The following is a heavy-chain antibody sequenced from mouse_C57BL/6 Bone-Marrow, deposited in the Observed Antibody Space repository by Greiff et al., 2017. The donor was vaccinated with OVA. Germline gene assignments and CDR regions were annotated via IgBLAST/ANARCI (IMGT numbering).Heavy chain of an antibody. J-gene: IGHJ3*01. V-gene: IGHV1-52*01. D-gene: IGHD2-3*01. CDR1: GYTFTSYW. Sequence: QVQLQQPGAELVRPGSSVKLSCKASGYTFTSYWMHWVKQRPIQGLEWIGNIDPSDSETHYNQKFKDKATLTVDKSSSTAYMQLSSLTSEDSAVYYCASGGRYDGYYLGFGYWGQGTLVTVSA. CDR2: IDPSDSET. CDR3: ASGGRYDGYYLGFGY.